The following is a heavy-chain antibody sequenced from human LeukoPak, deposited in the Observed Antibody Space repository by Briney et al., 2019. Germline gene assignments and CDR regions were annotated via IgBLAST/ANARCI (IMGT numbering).Heavy chain of an antibody. CDR1: GYTFTGYY. V-gene: IGHV1-2*02. CDR2: INPNNGGT. D-gene: IGHD5-18*01. J-gene: IGHJ3*02. Sequence: ASVKVSCKASGYTFTGYYMHWVRQAPGQGLEWMGWINPNNGGTNYAQKFQGRVTMTRDTSISTAYMELSRLRSDDTAVYYCARANTAMVPDAFDIWGQGTMVTVSS. CDR3: ARANTAMVPDAFDI.